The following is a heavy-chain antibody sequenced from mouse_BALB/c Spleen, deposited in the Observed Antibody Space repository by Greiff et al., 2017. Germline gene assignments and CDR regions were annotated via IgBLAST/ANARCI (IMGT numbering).Heavy chain of an antibody. J-gene: IGHJ3*01. D-gene: IGHD2-14*01. CDR3: ARGDRYDDGAWFAY. CDR2: INPYNDGT. CDR1: GYTFTSYV. V-gene: IGHV1-14*01. Sequence: EVKLQESGPELVKPGASVKMSCKASGYTFTSYVMHWVKQKPGQGLEWIGYINPYNDGTKYNEKFKGKATLTSDKSSSTAYMELSSLTSEDSAVYYCARGDRYDDGAWFAYWGQGTLVTVSA.